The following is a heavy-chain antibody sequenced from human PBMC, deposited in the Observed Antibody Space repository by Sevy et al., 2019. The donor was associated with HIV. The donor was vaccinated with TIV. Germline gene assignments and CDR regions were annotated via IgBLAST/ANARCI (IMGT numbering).Heavy chain of an antibody. Sequence: GGSLRLSCAASGFTFSSYSMNWVRQAPGKGLEWVSYISGSGSTIYYADSVKGRFTISIDSAKNSLYLQMNSLRAEDTAVYYCARLSGYSSSWSYFDYWGQGTLVTVSS. V-gene: IGHV3-48*01. J-gene: IGHJ4*02. D-gene: IGHD6-13*01. CDR3: ARLSGYSSSWSYFDY. CDR1: GFTFSSYS. CDR2: ISGSGSTI.